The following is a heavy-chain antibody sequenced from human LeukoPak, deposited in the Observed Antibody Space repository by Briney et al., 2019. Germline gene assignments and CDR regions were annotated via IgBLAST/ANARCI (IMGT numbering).Heavy chain of an antibody. Sequence: SLRLSCAASGFTFDDYAMHWVRQAPGKGLEWVSGISWNSGSIGYADSVKGRFTISRDNAKNSLYLQMNSLRAEDMALYYCAKEGEGFDYWGQGTLVTVSS. V-gene: IGHV3-9*03. J-gene: IGHJ4*02. CDR3: AKEGEGFDY. D-gene: IGHD3-16*01. CDR2: ISWNSGSI. CDR1: GFTFDDYA.